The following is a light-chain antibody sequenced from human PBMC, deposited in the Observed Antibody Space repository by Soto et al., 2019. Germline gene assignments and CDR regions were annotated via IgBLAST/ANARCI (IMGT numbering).Light chain of an antibody. CDR3: QHHAAAPII. V-gene: IGKV3-20*01. J-gene: IGKJ5*01. CDR2: GAS. Sequence: EIVLTQSAGTLSLSPGERATLSCRASPTVIRNYLAWPQQKPGQTPRLLVYGASSRATGIPDRFSGRGSETDLTLTMVWLYPENRAVDHWQHHAAAPIIFRQGTRLEIK. CDR1: PTVIRNY.